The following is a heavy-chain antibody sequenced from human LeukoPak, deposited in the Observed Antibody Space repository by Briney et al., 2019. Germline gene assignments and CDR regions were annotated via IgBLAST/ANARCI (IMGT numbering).Heavy chain of an antibody. Sequence: SETLSLTRSVSGDSISSGDYYWSWIRQPPGKGLEWNGYIYYSASTYDNPSLKSRITLSVDTSKSQLSLKLSSVTAADKAVYYCARNQGLIAVDFRFDPWGQGTLVTVSS. CDR1: GDSISSGDYY. CDR3: ARNQGLIAVDFRFDP. D-gene: IGHD3-9*01. V-gene: IGHV4-30-4*01. J-gene: IGHJ5*02. CDR2: IYYSAST.